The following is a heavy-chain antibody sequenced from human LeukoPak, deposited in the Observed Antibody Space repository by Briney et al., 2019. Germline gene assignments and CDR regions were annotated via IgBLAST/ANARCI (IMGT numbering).Heavy chain of an antibody. D-gene: IGHD3-16*01. V-gene: IGHV3-9*01. J-gene: IGHJ2*01. CDR2: ISWNSGSI. CDR1: GFTFDDYA. CDR3: AKEGGGASRWYFDL. Sequence: GGSLRLSCAASGFTFDDYAMHWVRQAPGKGLEWVSGISWNSGSIGYADSVKGRFTISRDNAKNSLYLQMNSLRAEDTALYYCAKEGGGASRWYFDLWGRGTLVTVSS.